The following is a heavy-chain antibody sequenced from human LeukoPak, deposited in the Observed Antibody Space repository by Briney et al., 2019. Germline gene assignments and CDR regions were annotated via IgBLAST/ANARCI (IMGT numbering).Heavy chain of an antibody. CDR1: GYTFTDYY. V-gene: IGHV1-2*02. CDR2: SNPNNGGT. Sequence: ASVTETFQASGYTFTDYYMHWVRQAPAQGLEWMGWSNPNNGGTNYARRLQGRVTINRDTSISTAYMELSRLRSDDTAVYYCARDSPYYDFWSAKPGSMDVWGQGTTVTVSS. J-gene: IGHJ6*02. CDR3: ARDSPYYDFWSAKPGSMDV. D-gene: IGHD3-3*01.